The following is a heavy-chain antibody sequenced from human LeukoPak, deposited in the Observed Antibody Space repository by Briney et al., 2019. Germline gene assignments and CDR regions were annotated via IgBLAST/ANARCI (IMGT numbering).Heavy chain of an antibody. D-gene: IGHD6-13*01. V-gene: IGHV4-38-2*02. Sequence: SETLSLTCTVSGYSISSGYYWGWIRQPPGKGLEWIGSIYHSGSTYYNPSLKSRVTISVDTSKNQFSLKLSSVTAADTAVYYCARSSSWYFNYYMDVWGKGTTVTISS. CDR1: GYSISSGYY. CDR3: ARSSSWYFNYYMDV. CDR2: IYHSGST. J-gene: IGHJ6*03.